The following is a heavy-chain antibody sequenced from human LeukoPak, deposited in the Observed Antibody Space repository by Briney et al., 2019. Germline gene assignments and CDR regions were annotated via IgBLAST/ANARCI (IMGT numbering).Heavy chain of an antibody. CDR1: GLIFSSCA. CDR2: ISGSGGST. V-gene: IGHV3-23*01. J-gene: IGHJ4*02. CDR3: AKHRGRDGGYPFDY. Sequence: GGSLRLSCATSGLIFSSCAMSWVRQAPGKGREGVSVISGSGGSTNYAESVKGRFTISRDNSKNTLYLQMNSLRVEDTAVYYCAKHRGRDGGYPFDYWGQGTLVTVSS. D-gene: IGHD5-12*01.